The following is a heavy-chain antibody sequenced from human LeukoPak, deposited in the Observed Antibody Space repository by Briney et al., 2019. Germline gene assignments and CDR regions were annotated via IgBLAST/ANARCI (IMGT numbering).Heavy chain of an antibody. CDR2: INGDGSGT. CDR3: ATLVGAATPVDY. Sequence: GGSLRLSCAASGFNFGSYWIHWVRQAPGKGLVWVSGINGDGSGTMYADSVRGRFTISRDNAKNTLYVQMNSLSGEDTGVYYCATLVGAATPVDYWGQGTLVTVSS. CDR1: GFNFGSYW. J-gene: IGHJ4*02. D-gene: IGHD2-15*01. V-gene: IGHV3-74*03.